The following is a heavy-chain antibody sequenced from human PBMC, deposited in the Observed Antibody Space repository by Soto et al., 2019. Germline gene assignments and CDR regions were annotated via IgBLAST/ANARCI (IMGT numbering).Heavy chain of an antibody. CDR3: APAHSYGERAAFHL. D-gene: IGHD3-10*01. Sequence: ASVKVSCKASGYTFTSYGISWVRQAPGQGLEWMGWISAYNGNTNYAQKLQGRVTMTTDTSTSTAYMELRSLRSDDTAVYYCAPAHSYGERAAFHLWLPRTMATVSS. V-gene: IGHV1-18*01. CDR1: GYTFTSYG. CDR2: ISAYNGNT. J-gene: IGHJ3*01.